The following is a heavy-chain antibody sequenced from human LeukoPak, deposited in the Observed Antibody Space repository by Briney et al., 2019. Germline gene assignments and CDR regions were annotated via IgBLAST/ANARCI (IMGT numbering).Heavy chain of an antibody. CDR1: GGSISSSSYY. D-gene: IGHD5-24*01. CDR2: IYYSGST. V-gene: IGHV4-39*01. Sequence: SETLSLTCTASGGSISSSSYYWGWIRQPPGKGLEWIGSIYYSGSTYYNPSLKSRVTISVDTSKNQFSLKLSSVTAADTAVYYCASSLDGPNAFDIWGQGTMVTVSS. J-gene: IGHJ3*02. CDR3: ASSLDGPNAFDI.